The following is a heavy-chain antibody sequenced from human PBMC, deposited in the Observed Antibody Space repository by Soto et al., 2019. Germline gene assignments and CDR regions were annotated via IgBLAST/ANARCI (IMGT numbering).Heavy chain of an antibody. D-gene: IGHD6-13*01. Sequence: SETLSLTCTVSGGSVSSSSYYWVWIRQPPGQGLKWIGSIYYSGRTYYTPSLKSRVTISVDTSKNQFSLKLSSVTAADTAVYYCERRPHSRSWYCYDYWGQGTLVTVSS. CDR2: IYYSGRT. V-gene: IGHV4-39*01. CDR1: GGSVSSSSYY. CDR3: ERRPHSRSWYCYDY. J-gene: IGHJ4*02.